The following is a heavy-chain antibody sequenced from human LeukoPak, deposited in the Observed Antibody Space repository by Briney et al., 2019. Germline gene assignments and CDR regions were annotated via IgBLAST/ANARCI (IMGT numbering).Heavy chain of an antibody. CDR3: ARGDSRPVRFLEWLSPYYYMDV. CDR2: IYYSGST. J-gene: IGHJ6*03. Sequence: SETLSLTCTVSGGSISSYYWSWLRQPPGKGLEWIGYIYYSGSTNYSPSLKSRVTISVDTSKNQFSLKLSSVTAADTAVYYCARGDSRPVRFLEWLSPYYYMDVWGKGTTVTVSS. CDR1: GGSISSYY. D-gene: IGHD3-3*01. V-gene: IGHV4-59*01.